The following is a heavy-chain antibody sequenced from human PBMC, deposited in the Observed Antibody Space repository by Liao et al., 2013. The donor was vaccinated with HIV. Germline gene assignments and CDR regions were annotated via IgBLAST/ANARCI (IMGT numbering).Heavy chain of an antibody. J-gene: IGHJ4*02. CDR3: ARGRRRPYGY. Sequence: QVQLQQWGAGLLKPSETLSLTCAVYGEPFRPYHWSWIRQPPGKGLEWIGEIDHSGTTDLNPSLKSRATMSLDTSKNQFSLKLNSVTAADTAIYYCARGRRRPYGYWGQGTLVTVS. D-gene: IGHD3-10*01. CDR1: GEPFRPYH. CDR2: IDHSGTT. V-gene: IGHV4-34*04.